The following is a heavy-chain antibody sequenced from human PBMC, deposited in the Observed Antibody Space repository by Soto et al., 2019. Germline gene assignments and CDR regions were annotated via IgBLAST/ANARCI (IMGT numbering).Heavy chain of an antibody. CDR2: INHSGST. CDR1: GGSFSGYY. Sequence: QVQLQQWGAGLLKPSETLSLTCAVYGGSFSGYYWSWIRQPPGKGLEWIGEINHSGSTNYNPSLKSRVTTSVNTAKNQFSLKLSSVTAADTAVYDCARGGGWDRARWGQGTLVTVSS. V-gene: IGHV4-34*01. J-gene: IGHJ4*02. D-gene: IGHD1-26*01. CDR3: ARGGGWDRAR.